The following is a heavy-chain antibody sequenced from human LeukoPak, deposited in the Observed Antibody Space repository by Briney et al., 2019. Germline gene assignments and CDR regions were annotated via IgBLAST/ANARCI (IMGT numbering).Heavy chain of an antibody. J-gene: IGHJ4*02. CDR3: AKDRGEYCSSASCYSFCDY. CDR2: ISSSSSNI. D-gene: IGHD2-2*01. Sequence: GGSLRLSCAASGFTFNDHAMNWVRQAPGKGLEWVSHISSSSSNIYYADSVKGRFTISRDNAKNSLYLQMNSLRAEDTAVYYCAKDRGEYCSSASCYSFCDYWGQGTLVTVSS. CDR1: GFTFNDHA. V-gene: IGHV3-48*01.